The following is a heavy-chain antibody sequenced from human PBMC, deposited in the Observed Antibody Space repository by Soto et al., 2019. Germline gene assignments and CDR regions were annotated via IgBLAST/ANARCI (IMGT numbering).Heavy chain of an antibody. J-gene: IGHJ3*02. Sequence: ASVKVSCKASGYTFTSYDINWVRQATGQGLEWMGWMNPNSGNTGYAQKFQGRVTMTRNTSISTAYMELSSLRSEDTAVYYCARGFVDIVVVVAATAYAFDIWGQGTMVTVSS. CDR2: MNPNSGNT. CDR3: ARGFVDIVVVVAATAYAFDI. D-gene: IGHD2-15*01. CDR1: GYTFTSYD. V-gene: IGHV1-8*01.